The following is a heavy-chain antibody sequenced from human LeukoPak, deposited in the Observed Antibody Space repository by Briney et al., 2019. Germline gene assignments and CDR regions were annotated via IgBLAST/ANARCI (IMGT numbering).Heavy chain of an antibody. D-gene: IGHD1-14*01. Sequence: PGGSLRLSCAASGFTVSSNYMSWVRQAPGKGLEWVSGISGRSSSTYYAYSVKGRFTISRDNSKNTLYLQMNSLRVEDTAVYYCAKLNLAETNYWGQGTLVTVSS. CDR2: ISGRSSST. CDR3: AKLNLAETNY. J-gene: IGHJ4*02. V-gene: IGHV3-23*01. CDR1: GFTVSSNY.